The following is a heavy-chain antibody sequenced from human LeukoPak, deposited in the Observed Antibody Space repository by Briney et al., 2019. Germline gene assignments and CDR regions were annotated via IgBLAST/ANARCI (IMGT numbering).Heavy chain of an antibody. CDR3: AKDTSYGSGWYHVDY. CDR2: ISWNSGSI. Sequence: PGRSLRLSCAASGFTFDDYAMHWVRQAPGKGLEWVSGISWNSGSIGYADSVKGRFTISRANAKNSLYLQMNSLRAEDTALYYCAKDTSYGSGWYHVDYWGQETLVTVSS. CDR1: GFTFDDYA. D-gene: IGHD6-19*01. V-gene: IGHV3-9*01. J-gene: IGHJ4*02.